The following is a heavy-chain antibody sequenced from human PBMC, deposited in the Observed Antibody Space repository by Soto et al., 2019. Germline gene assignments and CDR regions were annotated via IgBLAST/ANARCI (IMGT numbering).Heavy chain of an antibody. CDR3: ARDQFSGYCSGGSCQNPYTP. CDR2: ISAYNGNT. D-gene: IGHD2-15*01. J-gene: IGHJ5*02. Sequence: QVQLVQSGAEVKKPGASVKVSCKASGYTFTSYGISWERQAPGQGLEWMGWISAYNGNTNYAQKLQGRVTMTTDTSTSTAYMELRSLRSDDTAVYYCARDQFSGYCSGGSCQNPYTPWGQGTLVTVSS. CDR1: GYTFTSYG. V-gene: IGHV1-18*01.